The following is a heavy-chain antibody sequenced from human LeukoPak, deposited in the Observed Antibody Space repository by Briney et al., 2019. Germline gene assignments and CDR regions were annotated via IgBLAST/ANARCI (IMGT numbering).Heavy chain of an antibody. D-gene: IGHD2-15*01. CDR1: GYTFTSYD. CDR3: ARVGCSGGSCSYYFDY. J-gene: IGHJ4*02. Sequence: ASVKVSRKASGYTFTSYDINWVRQATGQGLEWMGWMNPNSGNTGYAQNFQGRVTMTRNTSISTAYMELSSLRSEDTAVYYCARVGCSGGSCSYYFDYWGQGTLITVSS. CDR2: MNPNSGNT. V-gene: IGHV1-8*01.